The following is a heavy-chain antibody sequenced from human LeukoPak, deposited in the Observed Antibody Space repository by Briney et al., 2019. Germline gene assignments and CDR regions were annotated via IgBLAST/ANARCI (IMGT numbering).Heavy chain of an antibody. CDR3: RRGSDSGRSPVDY. Sequence: RRSLKLSCVASGFTFSGTAMHWVRQASRKGLEWVGRIGSKADSYATADAASVKGRFSISRDGSKNAAYLQMNSLKIEDTAVYDCRRGSDSGRSPVDYWAGGTPVTVST. CDR2: IGSKADSYAT. V-gene: IGHV3-73*01. D-gene: IGHD1-26*01. CDR1: GFTFSGTA. J-gene: IGHJ4*02.